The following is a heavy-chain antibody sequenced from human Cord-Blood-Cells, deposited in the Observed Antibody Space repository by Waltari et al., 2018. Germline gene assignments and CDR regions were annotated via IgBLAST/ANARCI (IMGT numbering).Heavy chain of an antibody. CDR1: GGSFSGYY. V-gene: IGHV4-34*01. Sequence: QVQLQQWGAGLLKPSETLSLTCAVYGGSFSGYYWSWIRQPPGKGLEWIGEINHSGSTNDNPSLKSRVTISVDTSKNQFSLKLSSVTAADTAVYYCAREPLAWGSRAFDIWGQGTMVTVSS. J-gene: IGHJ3*02. CDR3: AREPLAWGSRAFDI. CDR2: INHSGST. D-gene: IGHD7-27*01.